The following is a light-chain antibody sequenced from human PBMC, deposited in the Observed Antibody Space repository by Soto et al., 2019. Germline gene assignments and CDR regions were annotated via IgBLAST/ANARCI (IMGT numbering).Light chain of an antibody. V-gene: IGKV3-20*01. Sequence: EIVLTQSPGTLSLSPGERATLSCRASQSVSSSYLAWYQQKPGQAPRLLIYGASSRATGIPDRFSGSGSGTDFTLTISRLEPEDFATYYCQQLHGYPITFGQGTRLEI. CDR3: QQLHGYPIT. CDR1: QSVSSSY. CDR2: GAS. J-gene: IGKJ5*01.